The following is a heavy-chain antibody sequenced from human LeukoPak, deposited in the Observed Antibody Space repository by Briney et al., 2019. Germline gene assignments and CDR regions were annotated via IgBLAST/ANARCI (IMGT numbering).Heavy chain of an antibody. Sequence: PGGSLRLSRAASGFTFSSYAMSWVRQAPGKGLEWVSAISGSGGSTYYADSVKGRFTISRDNSKNTLYLQMNSLRAEDTAVYYCAKAVGRYYYYYTDVWGKGTTVTVSS. CDR1: GFTFSSYA. CDR3: AKAVGRYYYYYTDV. J-gene: IGHJ6*03. CDR2: ISGSGGST. V-gene: IGHV3-23*01. D-gene: IGHD1-26*01.